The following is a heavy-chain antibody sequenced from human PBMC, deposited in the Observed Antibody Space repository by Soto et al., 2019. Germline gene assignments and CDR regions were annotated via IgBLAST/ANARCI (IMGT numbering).Heavy chain of an antibody. CDR3: ARALILTGYYIHDAFDI. V-gene: IGHV4-59*01. D-gene: IGHD3-9*01. CDR2: IYYSGST. J-gene: IGHJ3*02. Sequence: QVQLQESGPGLVKPSETLSLTCTVSGGSISSYYWSWIRQPPGKGLEWIGYIYYSGSTNYNPSLKSRVTISVDTSKNQFSQKLSSVTAADTAVYYCARALILTGYYIHDAFDIWGQGTMVTVSS. CDR1: GGSISSYY.